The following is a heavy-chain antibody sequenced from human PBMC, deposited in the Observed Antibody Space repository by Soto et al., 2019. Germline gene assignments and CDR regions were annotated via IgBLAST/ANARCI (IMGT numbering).Heavy chain of an antibody. CDR3: AKEKDCEVTWGSDRYKTHD. J-gene: IGHJ4*02. D-gene: IGHD3-16*02. CDR1: GFTFRTYA. V-gene: IGHV3-23*01. CDR2: ISGSDGT. Sequence: PVVSLGPSCAASGFTFRTYAMTWFRQASGKGLEWVSAISGSDGTFYANTVKGRFTISRDNSRSNVYLQMHSLRAEDSAIDYCAKEKDCEVTWGSDRYKTHDWGRGTLVTV.